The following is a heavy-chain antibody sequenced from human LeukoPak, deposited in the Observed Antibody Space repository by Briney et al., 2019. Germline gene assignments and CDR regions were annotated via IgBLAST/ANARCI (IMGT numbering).Heavy chain of an antibody. Sequence: TGGSLRLSCTASGFTFSNAGMNWVRQAPGKGLEWVGRIKTKSEGGTTDYAAPVKGRFTISRDDSKNTLYLQMNSLKTEDTAVYYCTTLRPYIQPHWGQGTMVTVSS. CDR1: GFTFSNAG. CDR3: TTLRPYIQPH. D-gene: IGHD5-18*01. CDR2: IKTKSEGGTT. V-gene: IGHV3-15*01. J-gene: IGHJ3*01.